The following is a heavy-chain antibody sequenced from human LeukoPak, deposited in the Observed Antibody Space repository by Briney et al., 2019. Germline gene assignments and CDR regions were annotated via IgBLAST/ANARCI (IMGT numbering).Heavy chain of an antibody. CDR2: MNPNSGAT. CDR1: GDTFSGYY. V-gene: IGHV1-2*02. CDR3: ARSQLYDVLIGYSLEY. D-gene: IGHD3-9*01. J-gene: IGHJ4*02. Sequence: ASVKVSCKAYGDTFSGYYLSWVRQAPGQGLEWMGWMNPNSGATKYAQKFQGRVTMTRDTSISTAYMELTRLRSDDTAVYYCARSQLYDVLIGYSLEYWAQGTLVTVSS.